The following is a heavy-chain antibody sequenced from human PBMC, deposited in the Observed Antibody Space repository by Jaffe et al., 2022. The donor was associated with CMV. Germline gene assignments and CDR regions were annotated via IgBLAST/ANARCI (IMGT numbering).Heavy chain of an antibody. D-gene: IGHD2-2*01. CDR3: ARPSLSNTWYYFEH. CDR2: IKEGGSEQ. CDR1: GFTFSSYW. V-gene: IGHV3-7*03. J-gene: IGHJ4*02. Sequence: EVHLVESGGGLVQPGGSLRLSCAASGFTFSSYWMSWVRQAPGKGLEWVANIKEGGSEQYYVDSVKGRFTISRDNAKNSVSLEMNSLRAEDTAVYFCARPSLSNTWYYFEHWGQGTLVTVSS.